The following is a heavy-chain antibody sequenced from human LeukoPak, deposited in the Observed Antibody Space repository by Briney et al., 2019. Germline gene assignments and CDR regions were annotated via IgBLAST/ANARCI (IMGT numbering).Heavy chain of an antibody. CDR3: ARPYCSSTSCPTFDD. Sequence: QPGGSLRLSCAASGLTFSNYNMNWVRQAPGKGLEWVSYISSDGCTIFYADSVQGRFTISRDNAKNSLFLQMNSLRAEDTAMYYCARPYCSSTSCPTFDDWGQGTLVTVSS. D-gene: IGHD2-2*01. J-gene: IGHJ4*02. CDR1: GLTFSNYN. CDR2: ISSDGCTI. V-gene: IGHV3-48*01.